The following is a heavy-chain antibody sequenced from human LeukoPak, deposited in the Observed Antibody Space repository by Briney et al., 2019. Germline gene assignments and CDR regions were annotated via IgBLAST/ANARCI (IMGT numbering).Heavy chain of an antibody. CDR2: INHSGST. J-gene: IGHJ4*02. CDR3: ARVSPARSDRVGFDY. CDR1: GGSFSGYY. V-gene: IGHV4-34*01. Sequence: SETLSLTCAVYGGSFSGYYWSWIRQPPGKGLEWIGEINHSGSTNYNPSLKGRVTISVDTSKNQFSLRLSSVTAADTAVYYCARVSPARSDRVGFDYWGQGTLVTVSS. D-gene: IGHD3-16*02.